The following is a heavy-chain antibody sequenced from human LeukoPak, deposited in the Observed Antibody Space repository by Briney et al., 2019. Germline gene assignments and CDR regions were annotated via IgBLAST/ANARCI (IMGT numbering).Heavy chain of an antibody. CDR2: IRHDGSNK. J-gene: IGHJ6*04. CDR1: GFTFSSYG. CDR3: AKDARITIFGVVFPPPDV. V-gene: IGHV3-30*02. Sequence: QPGGSLRLSCAASGFTFSSYGMHWVRQAPGKGLEWVAFIRHDGSNKYYVDSVKGRFTISRDNSKNTLYLQMNSLGVEDTAVYYCAKDARITIFGVVFPPPDVWGKGTTVTVSP. D-gene: IGHD3-3*01.